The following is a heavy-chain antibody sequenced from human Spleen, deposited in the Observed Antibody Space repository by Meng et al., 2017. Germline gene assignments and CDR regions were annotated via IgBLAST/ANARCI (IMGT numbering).Heavy chain of an antibody. CDR2: IWYDGSLK. Sequence: GESLKISCAASGFIFSAYGMHWVRQAPGKGLEWVAVIWYDGSLKYYGDSVKGRFTISRDNSKNTLYLQMNSLRAEDTAIYYCVRDGYEYGGNSGWFDPWGQGTLVTVSS. V-gene: IGHV3-33*01. D-gene: IGHD4-23*01. CDR3: VRDGYEYGGNSGWFDP. CDR1: GFIFSAYG. J-gene: IGHJ5*02.